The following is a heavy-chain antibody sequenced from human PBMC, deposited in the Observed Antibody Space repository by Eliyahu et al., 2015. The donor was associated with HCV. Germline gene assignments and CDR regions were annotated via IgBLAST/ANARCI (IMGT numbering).Heavy chain of an antibody. V-gene: IGHV1-69*01. Sequence: QVQLVQSGAEVKKPGSSVKVSCKASGGTFSSYAISWVRRAPGQQGLEWMGGIIPIFGTANYAQKFQGRVTITADESTSTAYMELSSLRSEDTAVYYCARGAETIFGVVSSYYYYGMDVWGQGTTVTVSS. CDR3: ARGAETIFGVVSSYYYYGMDV. D-gene: IGHD3-3*01. J-gene: IGHJ6*02. CDR2: IIPIFGTA. CDR1: GGTFSSYA.